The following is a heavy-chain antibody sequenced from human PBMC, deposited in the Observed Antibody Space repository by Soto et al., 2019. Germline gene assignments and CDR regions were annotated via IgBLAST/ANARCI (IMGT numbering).Heavy chain of an antibody. V-gene: IGHV4-31*03. CDR2: IYSNGDT. CDR1: SDSVYSGVYY. D-gene: IGHD6-6*01. J-gene: IGHJ6*04. Sequence: HSETISLTCSASSDSVYSGVYYWTLIRQHPGKGLEWIGYIYSNGDTYYNPSLKSRVTISVDTSKNQFSLNLTSVTAADTAVYYCARRGGSSSGYYYYAMDFWCNGITVTVSS. CDR3: ARRGGSSSGYYYYAMDF.